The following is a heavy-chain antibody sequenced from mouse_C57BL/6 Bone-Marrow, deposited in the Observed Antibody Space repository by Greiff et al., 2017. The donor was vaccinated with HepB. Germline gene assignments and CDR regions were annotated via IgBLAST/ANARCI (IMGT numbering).Heavy chain of an antibody. Sequence: EVKLQESGGGLVQPGGSMKLSCAASGFTFSDAWMDWVRQSPEKGLEWVAEIRNKANNHATYYAESVKGRFTISRDDSKSSVYLQMNSLRAEDTGIYYCTRRPITTVVAHWYFDVWGTGTTVTVSS. J-gene: IGHJ1*03. CDR1: GFTFSDAW. CDR3: TRRPITTVVAHWYFDV. V-gene: IGHV6-6*01. D-gene: IGHD1-1*01. CDR2: IRNKANNHAT.